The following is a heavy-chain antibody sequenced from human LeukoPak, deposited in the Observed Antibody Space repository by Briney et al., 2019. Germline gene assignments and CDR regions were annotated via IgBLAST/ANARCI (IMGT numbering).Heavy chain of an antibody. Sequence: GGSLRLSCAASGFTFSTYAVSWVRQAPGKGLEWVSTISGSSSSTYYADSVKGRFTISRDNSKNTLYLQMNSLRAEDTAVYYCANFAGYSLWYYFDYWGQGTLVTVSS. J-gene: IGHJ4*02. CDR1: GFTFSTYA. CDR3: ANFAGYSLWYYFDY. CDR2: ISGSSSST. V-gene: IGHV3-23*01. D-gene: IGHD3-9*01.